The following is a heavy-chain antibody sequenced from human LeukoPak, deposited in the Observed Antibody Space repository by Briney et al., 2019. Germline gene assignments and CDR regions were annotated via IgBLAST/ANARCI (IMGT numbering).Heavy chain of an antibody. CDR1: GFTSSSYW. J-gene: IGHJ4*02. D-gene: IGHD5-18*01. CDR3: ARHHEDSGYSYGPDY. CDR2: INSDGSST. V-gene: IGHV3-74*01. Sequence: GGSLRLSCAASGFTSSSYWMHWVRQAPGKGLVWVPRINSDGSSTSYADSVKGRFTISRDNAKNTLYLQMNSLRAEDTAVYYCARHHEDSGYSYGPDYWGQGTLVTVSS.